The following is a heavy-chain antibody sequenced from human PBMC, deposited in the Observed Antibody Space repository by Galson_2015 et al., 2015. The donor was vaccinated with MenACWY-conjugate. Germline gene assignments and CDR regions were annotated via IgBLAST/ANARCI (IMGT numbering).Heavy chain of an antibody. CDR1: GFTFPTYA. J-gene: IGHJ3*02. Sequence: SLRLSCAASGFTFPTYAMSWVRQAPGKGLEWVSGITNSGGSTFYADSVKGRFTISRDSSTNTLYLLMNSLRAEDTAIYYCAKTVKYYRDAFDIWGQGTMVTVSS. D-gene: IGHD3-10*01. CDR3: AKTVKYYRDAFDI. CDR2: ITNSGGST. V-gene: IGHV3-23*01.